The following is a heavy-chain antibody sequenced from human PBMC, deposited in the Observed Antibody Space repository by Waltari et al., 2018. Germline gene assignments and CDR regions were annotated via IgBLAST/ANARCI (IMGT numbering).Heavy chain of an antibody. Sequence: QVQLQQWGAGLLKPSETLSLTCAVYGGSFSGYSWSWIRQPPGKGLEWSGEIYHSGTTNSNPSPKSRVTISVDTSKNQFSLKMSSVTAADTAVYYCARRIVKPATVTLFRGLRVSHAFDIWGQGTVVTVSS. CDR3: ARRIVKPATVTLFRGLRVSHAFDI. CDR2: IYHSGTT. D-gene: IGHD3-10*01. J-gene: IGHJ3*02. V-gene: IGHV4-34*01. CDR1: GGSFSGYS.